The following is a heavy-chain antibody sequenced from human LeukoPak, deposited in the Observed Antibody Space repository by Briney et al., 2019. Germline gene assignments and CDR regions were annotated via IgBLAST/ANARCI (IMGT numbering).Heavy chain of an antibody. CDR1: GGSISSSFYF. CDR2: IYYSGST. CDR3: AALPYYYDGSGYYRGTDY. V-gene: IGHV4-39*01. Sequence: PSETLSLTCTVSGGSISSSFYFWGWIRQPPGKGLEWVGSIYYSGSTYYSPSLESRVTISVDTSKNQFSLKLSSVTAADTAVYYCAALPYYYDGSGYYRGTDYWGQGTLVTVSS. D-gene: IGHD3-22*01. J-gene: IGHJ4*02.